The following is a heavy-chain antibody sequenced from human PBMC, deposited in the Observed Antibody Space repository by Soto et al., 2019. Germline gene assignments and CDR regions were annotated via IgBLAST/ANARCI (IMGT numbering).Heavy chain of an antibody. CDR3: ERYRSSVWFEP. D-gene: IGHD1-26*01. CDR1: GGSISSGDYY. Sequence: SETLSLTCTVSGGSISSGDYYWSWIRQPPGKGLEWIGYIYYSGSTYYNPSLKSRVTISVDTSKNQFSLKLSYVTAEDTEVYYCERYRSSVWFEPWSQGTLVTVSS. CDR2: IYYSGST. J-gene: IGHJ5*02. V-gene: IGHV4-30-4*01.